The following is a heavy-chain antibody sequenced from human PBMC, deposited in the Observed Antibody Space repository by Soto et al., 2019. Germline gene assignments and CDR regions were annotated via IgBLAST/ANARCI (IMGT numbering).Heavy chain of an antibody. D-gene: IGHD6-19*01. CDR1: GYTFTGYY. J-gene: IGHJ4*02. CDR3: AIASGRRLAVAGLVDY. Sequence: QVQLVQSGAEVKKPGASVKVSCKASGYTFTGYYMHWVRQAPGQGLEWMGWISAYNGNTNYAQKLQGRVTITTDTSTSTAYMELRSLRSDDTAVYYCAIASGRRLAVAGLVDYWGQGTLVTVSS. CDR2: ISAYNGNT. V-gene: IGHV1-18*04.